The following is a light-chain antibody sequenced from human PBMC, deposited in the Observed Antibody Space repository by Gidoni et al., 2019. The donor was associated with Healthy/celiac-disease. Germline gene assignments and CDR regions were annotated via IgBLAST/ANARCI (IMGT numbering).Light chain of an antibody. Sequence: DIHLTQSPSTLSASVGDRVTITCRASQSISSLLAWYQQKPGKAPKLLIYKASSLESGVPSRFSGSGSGTEFTLTISSLQPDDFATYYCQQYNSPFTFGPGTKVDIK. J-gene: IGKJ3*01. CDR2: KAS. CDR3: QQYNSPFT. V-gene: IGKV1-5*03. CDR1: QSISSL.